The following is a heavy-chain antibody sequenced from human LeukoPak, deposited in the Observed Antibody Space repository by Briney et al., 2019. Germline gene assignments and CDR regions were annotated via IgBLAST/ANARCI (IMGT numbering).Heavy chain of an antibody. CDR2: INAGNGNT. CDR1: GYTFASYA. J-gene: IGHJ4*02. V-gene: IGHV1-3*01. Sequence: ASVKVSCKASGYTFASYAMHWVRQAPGQRLEWMGWINAGNGNTKYSQKFQGRVTITRDTSASTAYMELSSLRSEDTAVYYCARLGVWGSYRYADYWGQGTLVTVSS. D-gene: IGHD3-16*02. CDR3: ARLGVWGSYRYADY.